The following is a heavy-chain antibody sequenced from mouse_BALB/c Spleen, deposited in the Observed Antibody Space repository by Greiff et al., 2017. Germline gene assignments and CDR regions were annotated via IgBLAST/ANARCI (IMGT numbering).Heavy chain of an antibody. Sequence: EVQLQESGPGLVKPSQSLSLTCTVTGYSITSDYAWNWIRQFPGNKLEWMGYISYSGSTSYNPSLKSRISITRDTYKNQFFLQLNSVTTEDTATYYCASCWDYDRAYAMDYWGQGTSVTVSS. D-gene: IGHD2-4*01. CDR2: ISYSGST. V-gene: IGHV3-2*02. CDR3: ASCWDYDRAYAMDY. J-gene: IGHJ4*01. CDR1: GYSITSDYA.